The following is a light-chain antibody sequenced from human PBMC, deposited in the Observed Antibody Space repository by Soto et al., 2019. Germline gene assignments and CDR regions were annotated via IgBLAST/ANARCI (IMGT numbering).Light chain of an antibody. J-gene: IGLJ1*01. CDR3: QTWGTGIHYV. CDR1: SGHSSYA. Sequence: QPVLTQSPSAPASLGASVKLTCTLSSGHSSYAIAWHQQQPEKGPRYLMKLNSDGSHSKGDGIPDRFSGSSSGAERYLTISSLQSEDEADYYCQTWGTGIHYVVGTGTKVTVL. CDR2: LNSDGSH. V-gene: IGLV4-69*01.